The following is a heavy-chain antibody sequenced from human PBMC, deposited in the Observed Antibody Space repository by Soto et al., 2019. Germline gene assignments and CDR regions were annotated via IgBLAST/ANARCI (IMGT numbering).Heavy chain of an antibody. J-gene: IGHJ4*02. Sequence: PGGSLRLSCAASGFTCSSYAMSWVRQAPGAGLEWVSAISGSGGTTYDTDSGRGRFTISRDNSKNTLYLQMNSLRAEDTALYYCAKDQAIRKGTTWAGFDSWGLGPLVTVSS. V-gene: IGHV3-23*01. CDR2: ISGSGGTT. CDR3: AKDQAIRKGTTWAGFDS. D-gene: IGHD6-19*01. CDR1: GFTCSSYA.